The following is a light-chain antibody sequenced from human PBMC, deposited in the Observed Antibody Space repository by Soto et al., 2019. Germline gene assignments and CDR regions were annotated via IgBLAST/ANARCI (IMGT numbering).Light chain of an antibody. V-gene: IGKV3-20*01. Sequence: EIVLTQSPGTLSLSPGERVTLSCRAIQSVSSRYLAWYQQKPGQAPRLLIYGASSRATGIPDRFSGSGSGTDFTLTISRLEPEDFAMYYCHQYGTSPPVTFGQGTRLEIK. CDR2: GAS. J-gene: IGKJ5*01. CDR1: QSVSSRY. CDR3: HQYGTSPPVT.